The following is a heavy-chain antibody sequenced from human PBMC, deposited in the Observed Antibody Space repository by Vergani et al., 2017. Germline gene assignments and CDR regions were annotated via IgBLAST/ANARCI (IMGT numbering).Heavy chain of an antibody. D-gene: IGHD2-21*01. Sequence: QVQLQESGPGLVRPSQTLSLTCTVSGGSISSGSIYWSWIRQPAGKGLEWIGRIYTTGSTNYNPSLKSRVTISADTSKNQVSLRLTSVAAADPAVYYCAGDVVGQGRAGFDYWGQGTLVTVSS. V-gene: IGHV4-61*02. J-gene: IGHJ4*02. CDR1: GGSISSGSIY. CDR3: AGDVVGQGRAGFDY. CDR2: IYTTGST.